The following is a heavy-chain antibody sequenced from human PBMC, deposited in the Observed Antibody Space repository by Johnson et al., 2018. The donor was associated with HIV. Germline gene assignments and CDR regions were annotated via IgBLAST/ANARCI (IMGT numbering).Heavy chain of an antibody. D-gene: IGHD2-2*02. V-gene: IGHV3-30*14. Sequence: HVQLVESGGGVVQPGRSLRLSCAASGFTFSSYAMHWVRQAPGKGLEWVAVISYDGSNKYYADSVKGRFTISRDNSKNTLYLQMNSLRAEDTAVYYCARRYCSSTSCYKGRAFDIWGQGTMVTVSS. CDR1: GFTFSSYA. CDR3: ARRYCSSTSCYKGRAFDI. CDR2: ISYDGSNK. J-gene: IGHJ3*02.